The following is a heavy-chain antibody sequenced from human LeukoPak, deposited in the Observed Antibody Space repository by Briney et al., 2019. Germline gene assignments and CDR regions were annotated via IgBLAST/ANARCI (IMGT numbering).Heavy chain of an antibody. J-gene: IGHJ4*02. V-gene: IGHV4-59*01. CDR2: IYYSGST. Sequence: SETLSLTCTVSGGSISSYYWSWIRQPPGKGLEWIGYIYYSGSTNYNPSLKSRVTISVDTSKNQFPLKLSSVTAADTAVYYCARGVYGGNRLDYWGQGTLVTVSS. D-gene: IGHD4-23*01. CDR1: GGSISSYY. CDR3: ARGVYGGNRLDY.